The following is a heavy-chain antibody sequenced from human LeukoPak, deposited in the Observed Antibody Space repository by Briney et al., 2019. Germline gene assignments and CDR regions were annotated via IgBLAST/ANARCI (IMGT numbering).Heavy chain of an antibody. V-gene: IGHV1-8*01. J-gene: IGHJ6*02. CDR1: RYTFISYE. CDR2: MNPNSGNT. D-gene: IGHD6-19*01. CDR3: ARGSSSGWYFGYYYGMDV. Sequence: ASVKVSCKASRYTFISYEINWVRQATGQGLEWMGWMNPNSGNTGYAQKFQGRVTMTRNTSISTAYMELSSLRSEDTAVYYCARGSSSGWYFGYYYGMDVWGQGTTVTVSS.